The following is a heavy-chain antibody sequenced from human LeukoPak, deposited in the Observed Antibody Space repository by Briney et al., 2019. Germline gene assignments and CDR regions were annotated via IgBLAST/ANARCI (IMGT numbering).Heavy chain of an antibody. CDR3: VSVLTVTFDS. D-gene: IGHD4-17*01. J-gene: IGHJ4*02. V-gene: IGHV3-33*01. CDR1: GFTFSTYG. CDR2: VWSDGNGK. Sequence: SGGSLRRSCAASGFTFSTYGMHWVRQAPGKGLEWVALVWSDGNGKFYADSVKGRFTISRDNSKNTVYLQMNSLRAEDTAVYYCVSVLTVTFDSWGQGTLVTVSS.